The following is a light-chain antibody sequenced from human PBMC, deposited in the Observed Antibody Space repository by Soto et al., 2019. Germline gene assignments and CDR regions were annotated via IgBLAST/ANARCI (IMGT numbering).Light chain of an antibody. CDR1: QSVSSSY. CDR2: GAS. Sequence: EIVLTQSPGTLSLSPGERATLSCRASQSVSSSYLAWYQHKPGQAPRLLIHGASSRATGFPDRFSGSGSGTDFTLTISRLEPEDFAVYYCQLYGGSPVTFGGGTKVDIK. J-gene: IGKJ4*01. V-gene: IGKV3-20*01. CDR3: QLYGGSPVT.